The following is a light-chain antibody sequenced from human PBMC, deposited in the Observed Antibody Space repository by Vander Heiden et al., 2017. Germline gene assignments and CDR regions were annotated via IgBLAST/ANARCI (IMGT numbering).Light chain of an antibody. J-gene: IGLJ2*01. CDR1: SSDVGGYNY. CDR2: EVS. Sequence: QSALTQPASVSGSPGQSITISCTGTSSDVGGYNYVSWYQQHPGKAPKLMSYEVSNRPSGVSNRFSGSKSGNTASLTISGLQAEDEADYDGSSYTSSSTPHVVFGGGTKLTVL. V-gene: IGLV2-14*01. CDR3: SSYTSSSTPHVV.